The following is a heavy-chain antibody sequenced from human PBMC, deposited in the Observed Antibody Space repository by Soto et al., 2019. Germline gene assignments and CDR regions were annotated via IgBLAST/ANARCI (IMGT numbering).Heavy chain of an antibody. CDR3: ARQDYSTTWYLNY. D-gene: IGHD6-13*01. CDR1: GFTFSAYA. CDR2: ISGRAGAT. V-gene: IGHV3-23*01. Sequence: EVQLLESGGGVVQPGGSLRLSCAASGFTFSAYAMTWVRQAPGKGLEWVSVISGRAGATYYADSGKGRFTISRDNSKNTLYLRMNSLRAEDTAVYYCARQDYSTTWYLNYWGKGTLFTVSS. J-gene: IGHJ4*02.